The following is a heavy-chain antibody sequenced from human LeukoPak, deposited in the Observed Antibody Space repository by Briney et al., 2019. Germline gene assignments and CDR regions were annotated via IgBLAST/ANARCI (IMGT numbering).Heavy chain of an antibody. D-gene: IGHD2-2*01. CDR3: ARYCSSTSCPDAFDI. V-gene: IGHV1-8*02. Sequence: GASVKVSCKASGYTFTSYGISWVRQAPGQGLEWMGWMNPNSGNTGYAQKFQGRVTMTRNTSISTAYMELSSLRSEDTAVYYCARYCSSTSCPDAFDIWGQGTMVTVSS. J-gene: IGHJ3*02. CDR2: MNPNSGNT. CDR1: GYTFTSYG.